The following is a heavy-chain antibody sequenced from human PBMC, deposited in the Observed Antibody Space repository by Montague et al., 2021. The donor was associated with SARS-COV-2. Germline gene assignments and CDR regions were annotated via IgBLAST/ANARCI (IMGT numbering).Heavy chain of an antibody. V-gene: IGHV4-39*02. Sequence: SETLSLTCSVSSASIISSGYYWGWIRQPPGKELEWIGNIYYSGTTYYNPSLQSRGTISVDTSKNHLSLRLSSVTAADTAVYFCARGMIWRVNTPFGYWGQGSQVTVSS. CDR1: SASIISSGYY. CDR3: ARGMIWRVNTPFGY. J-gene: IGHJ4*02. CDR2: IYYSGTT. D-gene: IGHD3-10*01.